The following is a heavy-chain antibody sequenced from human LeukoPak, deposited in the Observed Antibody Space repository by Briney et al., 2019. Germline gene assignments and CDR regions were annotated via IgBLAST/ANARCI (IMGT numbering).Heavy chain of an antibody. CDR2: LSYDGSNK. CDR1: GFTFSSYA. J-gene: IGHJ4*02. Sequence: GSLRLSCAASGFTFSSYAMHWVRQAPGKGLEWVAVLSYDGSNKYYADSVKGRFTISRDNSKNTLYLQMNSLRAEDTAVYYCASVSPVSRYYFDYWGQGTLVTVSS. V-gene: IGHV3-30-3*01. D-gene: IGHD3-16*01. CDR3: ASVSPVSRYYFDY.